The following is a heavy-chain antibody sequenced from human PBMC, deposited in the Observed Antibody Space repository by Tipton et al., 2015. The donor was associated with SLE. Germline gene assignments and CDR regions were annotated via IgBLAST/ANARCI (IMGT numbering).Heavy chain of an antibody. J-gene: IGHJ4*02. CDR1: GFTFSSYA. V-gene: IGHV3-48*01. CDR3: ARGYGRIVGATEDY. Sequence: SLRLSCAASGFTFSSYAMSWVRQAPGKGLEWVSYISSSSSTIYYADSVKGRFTISRDNAKNSLYLQMNSLRAEDTAVYYCARGYGRIVGATEDYWGQGTLVTVSS. D-gene: IGHD1-26*01. CDR2: ISSSSSTI.